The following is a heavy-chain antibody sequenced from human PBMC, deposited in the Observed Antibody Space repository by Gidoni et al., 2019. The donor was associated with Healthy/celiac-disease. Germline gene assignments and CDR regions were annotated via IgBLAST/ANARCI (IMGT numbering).Heavy chain of an antibody. V-gene: IGHV4-34*01. J-gene: IGHJ4*02. CDR1: GGSFSGYY. CDR3: ASSGGYSSGWFNY. CDR2: INHSGST. D-gene: IGHD6-19*01. Sequence: QVQLQQWGAGLLKPSETLSLTCAVYGGSFSGYYWSWIRQPPGKGLEWIGEINHSGSTNYNPSLKSRVTISVDTSKNQFSLKLSSVTAADTAVYYCASSGGYSSGWFNYWGQGTLVTVSS.